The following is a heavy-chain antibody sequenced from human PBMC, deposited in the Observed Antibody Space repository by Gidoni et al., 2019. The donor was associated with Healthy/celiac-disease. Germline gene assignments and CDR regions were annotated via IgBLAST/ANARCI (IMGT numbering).Heavy chain of an antibody. CDR2: INHSGST. J-gene: IGHJ3*02. Sequence: QVQLQQWGAGLLKPSETLSLTCAVYGGSFSGYYGSWIRQPPGKGLEWIGEINHSGSTNYNPSLKSRVTISVDTSKNQFSLKLSSVTAADTAVYYCAREMGSGPFAFDIWGQGTMVTVSS. CDR1: GGSFSGYY. CDR3: AREMGSGPFAFDI. D-gene: IGHD6-19*01. V-gene: IGHV4-34*01.